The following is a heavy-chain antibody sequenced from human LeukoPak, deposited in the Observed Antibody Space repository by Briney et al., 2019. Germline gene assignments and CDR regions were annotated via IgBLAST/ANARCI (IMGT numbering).Heavy chain of an antibody. V-gene: IGHV1-69*04. CDR3: AGGAGITLIAADF. CDR1: GYTFTGYY. Sequence: RASVKVSCKASGYTFTGYYMHWVRQAPGQGLEWMGRIIPILGVANYAQKFQGRVTISADKSTNTAYMELSSLRSEDTAVYYCAGGAGITLIAADFWGQGTLVTVSS. J-gene: IGHJ4*02. CDR2: IIPILGVA. D-gene: IGHD3-22*01.